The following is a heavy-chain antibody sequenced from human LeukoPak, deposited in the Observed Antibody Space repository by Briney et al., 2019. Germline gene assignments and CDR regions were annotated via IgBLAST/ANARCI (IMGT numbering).Heavy chain of an antibody. D-gene: IGHD6-6*01. Sequence: SETLSLTCAVCGGSFSGYYWSWIRQPPGKGLEWIGEINHSGSTNYNPSLKSRVTISVDTSKNQFSLKLSSVTAADTAVYYCARGGEYSSSYDYWGQGTLVTVSS. CDR2: INHSGST. J-gene: IGHJ4*02. CDR1: GGSFSGYY. CDR3: ARGGEYSSSYDY. V-gene: IGHV4-34*01.